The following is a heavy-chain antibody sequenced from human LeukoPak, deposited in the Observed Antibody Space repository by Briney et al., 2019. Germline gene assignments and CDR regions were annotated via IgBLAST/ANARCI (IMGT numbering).Heavy chain of an antibody. CDR3: ARAVDVLMVYANHNWFDP. D-gene: IGHD2-8*01. CDR1: GYTFTSYG. CDR2: ISAYNGNT. J-gene: IGHJ5*02. V-gene: IGHV1-18*01. Sequence: GASVKVSCKASGYTFTSYGISWVRQAPGQGLEWMGWISAYNGNTNYAQKLQGRVAMTTDTSTSTAYMELRSLRSDDTAVYYCARAVDVLMVYANHNWFDPWGQGTLVTVSS.